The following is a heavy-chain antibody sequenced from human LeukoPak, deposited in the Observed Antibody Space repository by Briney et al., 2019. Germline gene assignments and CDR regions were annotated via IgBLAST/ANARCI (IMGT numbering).Heavy chain of an antibody. D-gene: IGHD4-17*01. V-gene: IGHV3-23*01. CDR2: ISGSGGST. CDR3: AKFSPTVNAFDI. Sequence: AISGSGGSTYYADSVEGRFTISRDNSKNTLYLQMNSLRAEDTAVYYCAKFSPTVNAFDIWGQGTMVTVSS. J-gene: IGHJ3*02.